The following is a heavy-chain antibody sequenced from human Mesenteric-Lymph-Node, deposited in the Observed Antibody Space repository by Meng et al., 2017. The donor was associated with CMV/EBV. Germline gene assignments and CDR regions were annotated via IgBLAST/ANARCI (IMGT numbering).Heavy chain of an antibody. J-gene: IGHJ4*02. CDR2: IKQDGSEK. Sequence: GGSLRLSCAASGFTFSSYWMSWVRQAPGKGLEWVANIKQDGSEKYYVDSVKGRFTISRENAKNSLYLQMNSLRAEDTALYYCVKDIYREKQVGAHDYWGQGTLVTVSS. CDR3: VKDIYREKQVGAHDY. CDR1: GFTFSSYW. D-gene: IGHD1-26*01. V-gene: IGHV3-7*03.